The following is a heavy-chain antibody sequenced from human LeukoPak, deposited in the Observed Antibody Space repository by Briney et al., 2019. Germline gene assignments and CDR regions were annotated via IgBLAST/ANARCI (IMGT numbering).Heavy chain of an antibody. J-gene: IGHJ4*02. V-gene: IGHV3-23*01. Sequence: GGSLRLSCAASGFTFSSYSMNWVRQAPGKGLEWVSAISGSGGSTYYADSVKGRFTISRDNSKNTLYLQMNSLRAEDTAVYYCATYRQVLLPFESWGQGTLVTVSS. CDR2: ISGSGGST. D-gene: IGHD2-8*02. CDR1: GFTFSSYS. CDR3: ATYRQVLLPFES.